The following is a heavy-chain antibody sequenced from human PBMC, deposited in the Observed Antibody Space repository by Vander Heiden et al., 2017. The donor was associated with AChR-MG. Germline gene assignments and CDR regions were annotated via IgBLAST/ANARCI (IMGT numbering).Heavy chain of an antibody. CDR1: GFTFSRYA. V-gene: IGHV3-23*01. J-gene: IGHJ4*02. Sequence: EVQLLEPGGGLVQPGGSLRPPCPAPGFTFSRYAMSWVRQAPGKGLEWVSAISGSGGSTYYADSVKGRFTISRDNSKNTLYLQMNSLRAEDTAVYYCARRRSGSYLDYWGQGTLVTVSS. CDR3: ARRRSGSYLDY. D-gene: IGHD3-10*01. CDR2: ISGSGGST.